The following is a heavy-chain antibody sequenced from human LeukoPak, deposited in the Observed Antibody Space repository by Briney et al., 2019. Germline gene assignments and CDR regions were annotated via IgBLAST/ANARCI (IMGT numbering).Heavy chain of an antibody. J-gene: IGHJ3*02. V-gene: IGHV1-2*02. D-gene: IGHD1-26*01. CDR1: GYSFTAYY. CDR3: ARDSGIYRDGFDI. Sequence: ASVKLSCTASGYSFTAYYMHWVRQAPGQGLEWMGWINPNSGGTNYAQKFQGRVTMTRDTSITTAYMELSRLRSDDTAVYYCARDSGIYRDGFDIWGQGTMVTVSS. CDR2: INPNSGGT.